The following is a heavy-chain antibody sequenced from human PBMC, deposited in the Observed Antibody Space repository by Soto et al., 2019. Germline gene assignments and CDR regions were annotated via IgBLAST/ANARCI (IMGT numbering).Heavy chain of an antibody. Sequence: SGPTLVNPTQTLTLTRTFSGFSLSTSGEAVGWIRQPPGKALEWLALTYWSDERHSSPSLKSRLTITKDTSKNQVVLTMTNMDPVDTATYYCAHRRGGTFDYWGQGTLVTVSS. CDR3: AHRRGGTFDY. D-gene: IGHD1-26*01. CDR2: TYWSDER. J-gene: IGHJ4*02. V-gene: IGHV2-5*01. CDR1: GFSLSTSGEA.